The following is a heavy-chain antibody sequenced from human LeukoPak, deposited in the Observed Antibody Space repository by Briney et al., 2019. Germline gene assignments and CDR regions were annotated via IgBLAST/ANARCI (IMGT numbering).Heavy chain of an antibody. V-gene: IGHV1-18*01. CDR1: GYTFTSYG. CDR2: ISAYNGNT. Sequence: GASVKVSCKASGYTFTSYGISWVRQAPGQGLEWMGWISAYNGNTNYAQKLQGRVTMTTDTSASKTYMELRSLKSDDTAVYYCARVGSYYGYNYGMDVWGQGTTVTVSS. D-gene: IGHD2-15*01. CDR3: ARVGSYYGYNYGMDV. J-gene: IGHJ6*02.